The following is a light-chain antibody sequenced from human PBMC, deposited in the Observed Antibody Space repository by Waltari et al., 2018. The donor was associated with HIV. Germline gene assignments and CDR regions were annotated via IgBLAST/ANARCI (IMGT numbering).Light chain of an antibody. J-gene: IGKJ1*01. V-gene: IGKV4-1*01. Sequence: IVMTQSPDSLAVSLGERATINCKYSPSVLYSSNNKNYLAWYQQKPGQPPKLLIYWASTRESGVPDRFSGSGSGTDFTLTVSSLQAEDVAVYYCQQYYTTLWTFGQGTKVEIK. CDR3: QQYYTTLWT. CDR2: WAS. CDR1: PSVLYSSNNKNY.